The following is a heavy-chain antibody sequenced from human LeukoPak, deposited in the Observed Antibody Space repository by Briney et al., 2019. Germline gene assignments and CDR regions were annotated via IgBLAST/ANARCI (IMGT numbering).Heavy chain of an antibody. CDR3: AKESVAGTHFDY. D-gene: IGHD6-19*01. Sequence: PGGSLQLSCAASGFTFYSYWMHWVRQAPGKGLVWVACIKGDGSDTNYADSVKGRFTISRDNARNALYLQMNSLRAEDTAVYYCAKESVAGTHFDYWGQGTLVTVSS. CDR2: IKGDGSDT. J-gene: IGHJ4*02. V-gene: IGHV3-74*01. CDR1: GFTFYSYW.